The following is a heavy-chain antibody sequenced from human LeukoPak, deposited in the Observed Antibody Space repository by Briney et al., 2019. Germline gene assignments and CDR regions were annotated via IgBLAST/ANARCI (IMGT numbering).Heavy chain of an antibody. J-gene: IGHJ6*02. CDR1: GYTFTGYY. Sequence: ASVTVSCKASGYTFTGYYMHWVRQAPGQGLEWMGWISAYNGNTNYAQKLQGRVTMTTDTSTSTAYMELRSLRSDDTAVYYCARDYIDNWNDENYYYGMDVWGQGTTVTVSS. V-gene: IGHV1-18*04. CDR2: ISAYNGNT. CDR3: ARDYIDNWNDENYYYGMDV. D-gene: IGHD1-20*01.